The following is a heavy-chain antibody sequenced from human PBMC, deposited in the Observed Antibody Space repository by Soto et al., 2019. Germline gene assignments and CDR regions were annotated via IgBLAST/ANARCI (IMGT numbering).Heavy chain of an antibody. CDR3: AKSPRGEMATD. D-gene: IGHD5-12*01. V-gene: IGHV1-18*01. CDR1: GYTFINYH. J-gene: IGHJ4*02. CDR2: INTYNGMT. Sequence: QVQLVQSGGEVKKPGASVTVSCKASGYTFINYHITWVRQAPGQGLEWMAWINTYNGMTDYAQKFQGRVTMTRDTPKSTAYMELRNLGSDDAADYFCAKSPRGEMATDWGQGTLVTVSS.